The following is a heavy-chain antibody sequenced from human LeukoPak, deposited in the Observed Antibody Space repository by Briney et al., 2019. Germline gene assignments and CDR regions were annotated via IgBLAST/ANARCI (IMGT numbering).Heavy chain of an antibody. D-gene: IGHD3-10*01. CDR3: AREIYCSGSYFDY. J-gene: IGHJ4*02. CDR1: GGTFISYA. V-gene: IGHV1-69*05. CDR2: IIPIFGTA. Sequence: GASXKVSCEASGGTFISYAISWVRQAPGQGHEWRGGIIPIFGTANYAQKFQGRGTITTDEYTRTDYMEMRSLRSEDTAVYYCAREIYCSGSYFDYWGQGTLVTVSS.